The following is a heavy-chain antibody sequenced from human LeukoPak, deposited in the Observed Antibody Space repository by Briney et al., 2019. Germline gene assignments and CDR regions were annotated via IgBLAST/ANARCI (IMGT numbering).Heavy chain of an antibody. Sequence: GGSPRLSCAVSGFTVSTNFMSWVRQAPGRGLEWVSIIYADGGTSYADSVKGRFTISRDNSKNTVYLQMSSLRAEDTAVYYCARLAARPYWGQGTLVTVSS. J-gene: IGHJ4*02. D-gene: IGHD6-6*01. V-gene: IGHV3-53*01. CDR2: IYADGGT. CDR3: ARLAARPY. CDR1: GFTVSTNF.